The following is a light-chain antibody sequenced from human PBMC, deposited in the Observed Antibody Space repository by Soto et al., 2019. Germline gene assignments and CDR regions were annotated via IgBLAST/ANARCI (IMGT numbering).Light chain of an antibody. V-gene: IGKV3-20*01. CDR1: QSVSSYY. CDR3: QQYNNWPPIT. J-gene: IGKJ5*01. CDR2: GAS. Sequence: EIVLTQSPGTLSLSPGERATLSCRASQSVSSYYLAWYQQKPGQAPRLLISGASSRATGIPDRFSGSGSGTEFTLTISSLQSEDFAVYYCQQYNNWPPITFGQGTRLEIK.